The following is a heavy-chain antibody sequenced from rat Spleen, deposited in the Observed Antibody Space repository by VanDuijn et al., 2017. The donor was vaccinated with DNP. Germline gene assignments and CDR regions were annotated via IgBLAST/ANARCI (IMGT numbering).Heavy chain of an antibody. CDR3: AGRPPPTRGPFDY. Sequence: EVQLVESGGGPVQPGRSLKLSCVASGFIFSNYWMTWIRQAPKKGLEWVATISYDGSSTYYRDSVKGRFILSRNNAKSSLYLQMDSLRSDDTATYYCAGRPPPTRGPFDYWGQGVMVTVSS. V-gene: IGHV5-7*01. CDR1: GFIFSNYW. D-gene: IGHD1-4*01. CDR2: ISYDGSST. J-gene: IGHJ2*01.